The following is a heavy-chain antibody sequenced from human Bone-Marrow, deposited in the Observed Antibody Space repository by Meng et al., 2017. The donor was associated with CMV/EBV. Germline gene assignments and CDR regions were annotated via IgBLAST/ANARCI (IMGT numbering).Heavy chain of an antibody. CDR3: ARDGGGSGWYYYGMDV. Sequence: SVKVSCKASGGTFSSYAISWVRQAPGQGLEWMGGIIPIFGTANYAQKFQGRVTITTDESTSTAYMELSSLRSEDTAVYYCARDGGGSGWYYYGMDVWGQGTTVTFSS. J-gene: IGHJ6*02. CDR2: IIPIFGTA. V-gene: IGHV1-69*05. CDR1: GGTFSSYA. D-gene: IGHD6-19*01.